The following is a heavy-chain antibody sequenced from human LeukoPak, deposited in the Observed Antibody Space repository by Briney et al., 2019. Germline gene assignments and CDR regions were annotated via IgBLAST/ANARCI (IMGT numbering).Heavy chain of an antibody. Sequence: PSETLSLTCAVYGGSFSGYYWSWIRQPPGKGLEWIGEINHSGSTNYNLSLKSRATISVDTSKNQVSLKLSSVTAADTAVYYCARGPPSPYGLDVWGKGTTVTVSS. CDR2: INHSGST. CDR3: ARGPPSPYGLDV. CDR1: GGSFSGYY. J-gene: IGHJ6*04. V-gene: IGHV4-34*01.